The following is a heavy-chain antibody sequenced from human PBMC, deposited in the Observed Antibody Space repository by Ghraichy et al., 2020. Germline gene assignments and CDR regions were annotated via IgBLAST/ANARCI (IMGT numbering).Heavy chain of an antibody. D-gene: IGHD3-9*01. CDR1: GFTFSSYG. J-gene: IGHJ4*02. CDR3: AKGRLTYYDFLTGSLPPED. Sequence: GGSLRLSCAASGFTFSSYGMHWVRQAPGKGLEWVAVISYDGSNKYYADSVKGRFTISRDNSKNTLYLQMNSLRAEDTAVYYCAKGRLTYYDFLTGSLPPEDWGQGTLVTVSS. V-gene: IGHV3-30*18. CDR2: ISYDGSNK.